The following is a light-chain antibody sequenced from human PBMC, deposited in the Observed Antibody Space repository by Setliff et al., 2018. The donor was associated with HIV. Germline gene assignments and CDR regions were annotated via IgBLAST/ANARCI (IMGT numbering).Light chain of an antibody. CDR3: QSYDSSLSGYV. Sequence: QSALTQPPSVSGAPGQRVTISCTGSSSNIGAHYDVHWYQQVPGTAPKLLIYANSNRPSGVPDRFSGSKSGTSASLAITGLQAEDVADYYCQSYDSSLSGYVFGTGTKVTV. CDR2: ANS. J-gene: IGLJ1*01. CDR1: SSNIGAHYD. V-gene: IGLV1-40*01.